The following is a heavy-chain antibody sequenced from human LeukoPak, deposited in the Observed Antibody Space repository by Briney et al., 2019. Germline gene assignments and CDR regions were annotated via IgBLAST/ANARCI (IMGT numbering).Heavy chain of an antibody. CDR2: IYYSGST. Sequence: SGTLSLTCTVSGGSISSYYWSWIRQPPGKGLEWIGYIYYSGSTNYNPSLKSRVTISVDTSKNQFSLKLSSVTAADTAVYYCARHGDITGTTQAFGYWGQGTLVTVSS. V-gene: IGHV4-59*08. J-gene: IGHJ4*02. CDR1: GGSISSYY. CDR3: ARHGDITGTTQAFGY. D-gene: IGHD1-7*01.